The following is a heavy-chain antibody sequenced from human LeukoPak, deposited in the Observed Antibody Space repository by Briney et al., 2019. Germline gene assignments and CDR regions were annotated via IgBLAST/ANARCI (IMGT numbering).Heavy chain of an antibody. Sequence: PSETLSLTCTVSGGSISSYYWSWIRQPPGKGLEWIAYIYYSGSTNYNPSLKSRVTISVDTSKNQFSLKLSSVTAADTAVYYCARRYCSSTSCYSGGDAFDIWGQGTMVTVSS. V-gene: IGHV4-59*01. J-gene: IGHJ3*02. CDR3: ARRYCSSTSCYSGGDAFDI. CDR2: IYYSGST. CDR1: GGSISSYY. D-gene: IGHD2-2*02.